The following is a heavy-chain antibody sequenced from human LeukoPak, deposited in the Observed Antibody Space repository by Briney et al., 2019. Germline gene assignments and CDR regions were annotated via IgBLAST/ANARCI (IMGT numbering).Heavy chain of an antibody. CDR3: ARGTVTTYYFDY. Sequence: SETLSLTCSVSGVSINTYYGSWIRQPPGKGLEWIGYIHYSGGIKYNPSLKSRVTMSVDTSTHQFSLKLTSVTAADTAVYYCARGTVTTYYFDYWGQGSLVTVSS. CDR2: IHYSGGI. V-gene: IGHV4-59*01. CDR1: GVSINTYY. D-gene: IGHD4-17*01. J-gene: IGHJ4*02.